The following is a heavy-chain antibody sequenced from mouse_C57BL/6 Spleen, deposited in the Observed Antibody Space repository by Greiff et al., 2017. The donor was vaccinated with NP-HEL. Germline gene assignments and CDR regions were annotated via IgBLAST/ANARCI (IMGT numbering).Heavy chain of an antibody. Sequence: EVQVVESGGGLVQPGGSLSLSCAASGFTFTDYYMSWVRQPPGKALEWLGFIRNKANGYTTEYSASVKGRFTISRDNSQSILYLQMNALRAEDSATYYCAAWHSTSGPWFAYWGQGTLVTVSA. CDR3: AAWHSTSGPWFAY. V-gene: IGHV7-3*01. J-gene: IGHJ3*01. CDR2: IRNKANGYTT. CDR1: GFTFTDYY. D-gene: IGHD1-3*01.